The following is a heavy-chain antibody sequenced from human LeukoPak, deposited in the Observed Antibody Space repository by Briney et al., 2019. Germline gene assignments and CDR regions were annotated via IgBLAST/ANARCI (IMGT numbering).Heavy chain of an antibody. CDR2: FDPEDGET. Sequence: AASVKVSCKVSGYTLTELSMHWVRQAPGKGLEWMGGFDPEDGETIYAQKFQGRVTMTRDTSTSTVYMELSSLRSEDTAVYYCARDRGIAVAGTRYYYYGMDVWGQGTTVTVSS. V-gene: IGHV1-24*01. J-gene: IGHJ6*02. CDR1: GYTLTELS. D-gene: IGHD6-19*01. CDR3: ARDRGIAVAGTRYYYYGMDV.